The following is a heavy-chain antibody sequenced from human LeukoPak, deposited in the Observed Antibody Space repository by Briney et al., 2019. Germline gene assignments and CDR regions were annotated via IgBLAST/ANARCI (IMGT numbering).Heavy chain of an antibody. D-gene: IGHD4-17*01. Sequence: GGSLRLSCAASGFTFSSYSMNWVRQAPGKGLEWVSSISTSSGYIYYADSVRGRFTISRDNAKNSLYLQMNSLRAEDTAVYYCAREPTVTTWGYWGQGTLVTVSS. CDR1: GFTFSSYS. J-gene: IGHJ4*02. V-gene: IGHV3-21*01. CDR3: AREPTVTTWGY. CDR2: ISTSSGYI.